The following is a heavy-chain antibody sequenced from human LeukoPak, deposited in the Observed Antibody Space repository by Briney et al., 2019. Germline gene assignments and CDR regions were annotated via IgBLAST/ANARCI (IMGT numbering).Heavy chain of an antibody. CDR3: AKDPFTVVTPGYFDY. D-gene: IGHD4-23*01. Sequence: QAGGSLRLSCAASGFTVSSNYMSWVRQAPGKGLEWVSVIYSGGSTYYADSVKGRFTISRDNSKNTLYLQMNSLRAEDTAVYYCAKDPFTVVTPGYFDYWGQGTLVTVSS. CDR1: GFTVSSNY. J-gene: IGHJ4*02. V-gene: IGHV3-53*05. CDR2: IYSGGST.